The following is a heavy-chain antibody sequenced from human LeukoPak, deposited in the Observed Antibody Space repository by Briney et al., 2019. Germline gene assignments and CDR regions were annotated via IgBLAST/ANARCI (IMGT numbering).Heavy chain of an antibody. CDR3: ARAAGRGYSYGYGGVDY. D-gene: IGHD5-18*01. CDR1: GGTFSSYA. Sequence: ASVKVSCKASGGTFSSYAISWVRQAPGQGLEWMGGIIPIFGTANYAQKFQGRVTITADRSTSTAYMELSSLRSEDTAVYYCARAAGRGYSYGYGGVDYWGQGTLVTVSS. J-gene: IGHJ4*02. V-gene: IGHV1-69*06. CDR2: IIPIFGTA.